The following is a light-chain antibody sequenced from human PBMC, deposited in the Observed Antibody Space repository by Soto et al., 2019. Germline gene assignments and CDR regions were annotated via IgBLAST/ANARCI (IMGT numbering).Light chain of an antibody. J-gene: IGKJ1*01. CDR3: QQYNNWPPWT. CDR1: QRVTSN. CDR2: GAS. Sequence: EIVLTQSPATLSASPGDRATLSCRASQRVTSNLAWYQQKPGQAPRLLIYGASTRATGISARFSGSGSGTEFTLTISILQSEDFALYYGQQYNNWPPWTFGQGTKVEIK. V-gene: IGKV3-15*01.